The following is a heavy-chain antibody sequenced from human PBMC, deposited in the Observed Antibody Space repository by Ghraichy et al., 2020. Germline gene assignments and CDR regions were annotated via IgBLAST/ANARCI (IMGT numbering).Heavy chain of an antibody. CDR2: FDPEDGET. CDR1: GYTLTELS. D-gene: IGHD3-22*01. J-gene: IGHJ4*02. Sequence: VKVSCKVSGYTLTELSMHWVRQAPGKGLEWMGGFDPEDGETIYAQKFQGRVTMTEDTSTDTAYMELSSLRSEDTAVYYCATGIDDDSSGSTLGYWGQGTLVTVSS. CDR3: ATGIDDDSSGSTLGY. V-gene: IGHV1-24*01.